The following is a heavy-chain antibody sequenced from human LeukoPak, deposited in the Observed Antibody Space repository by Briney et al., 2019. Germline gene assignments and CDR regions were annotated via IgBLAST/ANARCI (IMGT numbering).Heavy chain of an antibody. V-gene: IGHV4-59*01. Sequence: SETLSLTCTVSGGSISSYYWSWIRQPPGKGLEWIGHIYGSGSTNYNPSLRSRVTLSVDTSKNQFSLKLSSVTAADTAVYYCAREGTSGTHLNWFDPWGQGTLVTVSS. D-gene: IGHD1-1*01. CDR1: GGSISSYY. CDR2: IYGSGST. J-gene: IGHJ5*02. CDR3: AREGTSGTHLNWFDP.